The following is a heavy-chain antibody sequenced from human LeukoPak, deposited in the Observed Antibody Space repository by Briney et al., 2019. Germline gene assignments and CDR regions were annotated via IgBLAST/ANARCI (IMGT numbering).Heavy chain of an antibody. CDR1: GYTFTSYG. J-gene: IGHJ6*03. CDR2: INTNTGNP. CDR3: ARGGSPLYYYYMDV. V-gene: IGHV7-4-1*02. D-gene: IGHD1-26*01. Sequence: ASVKVSCKASGYTFTSYGMIWVRQAPGQGLEWMGWINTNTGNPTFAQGFTGRFVFSLDTSVSTAYLQISSLKAEDTAVYYCARGGSPLYYYYMDVWGKGTTVTVSS.